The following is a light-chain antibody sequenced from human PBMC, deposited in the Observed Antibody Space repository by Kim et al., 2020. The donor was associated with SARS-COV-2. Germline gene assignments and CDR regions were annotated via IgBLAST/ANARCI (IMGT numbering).Light chain of an antibody. CDR2: GAS. Sequence: SPGERATRAWRAHQSLSRHVAWHAQKPGQAPRLLIYGASTRATGIPARFSGSGSGTEFTLNISSLQSEDFAVYYCQQYNNWPPLTFGGGTKVDIK. V-gene: IGKV3D-15*01. J-gene: IGKJ4*01. CDR3: QQYNNWPPLT. CDR1: QSLSRH.